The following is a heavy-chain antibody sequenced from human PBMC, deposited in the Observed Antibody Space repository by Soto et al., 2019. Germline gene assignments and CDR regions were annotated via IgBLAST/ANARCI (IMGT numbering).Heavy chain of an antibody. D-gene: IGHD1-7*01. CDR1: GFTFSSYG. V-gene: IGHV3-30*18. CDR2: ISYDGSNK. CDR3: AKDTELQAYYYYYGMDV. J-gene: IGHJ6*02. Sequence: LRLSCASSGFTFSSYGMHWVRQAPGKGLEWVAVISYDGSNKYYADSVKGRFTISRDNSKNTLYLQMSSLKPEDTAVYYCAKDTELQAYYYYYGMDVWGQGTAVTVSS.